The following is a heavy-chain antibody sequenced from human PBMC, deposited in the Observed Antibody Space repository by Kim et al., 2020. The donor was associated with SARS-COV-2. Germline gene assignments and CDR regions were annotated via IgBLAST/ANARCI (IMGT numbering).Heavy chain of an antibody. Sequence: SETLSLTCTVSGGSISSGGYYWSWIRQHPGKGLEWIGYIYYSGSTYYNPSLKSRVTISVDTSKNQFSLKLSSVTAADTAVYYCAREVDYYDSSGYYPDYWGQGTLVTVSS. CDR1: GGSISSGGYY. V-gene: IGHV4-31*03. CDR3: AREVDYYDSSGYYPDY. CDR2: IYYSGST. D-gene: IGHD3-22*01. J-gene: IGHJ4*02.